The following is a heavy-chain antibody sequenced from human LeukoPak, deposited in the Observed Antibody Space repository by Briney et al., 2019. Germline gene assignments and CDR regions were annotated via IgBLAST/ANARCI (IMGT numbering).Heavy chain of an antibody. Sequence: GESLKISCKGSGYSFTSYWIGWVRQMPGKGLEWMWIIYPGDSDTRYSPSFQGQVTISADKSISTAYLQWSSLKASDTAMYYCARHAPMVRGVIRYSDYWGQGTLVTVSS. CDR3: ARHAPMVRGVIRYSDY. J-gene: IGHJ4*02. CDR1: GYSFTSYW. D-gene: IGHD3-10*01. V-gene: IGHV5-51*01. CDR2: IYPGDSDT.